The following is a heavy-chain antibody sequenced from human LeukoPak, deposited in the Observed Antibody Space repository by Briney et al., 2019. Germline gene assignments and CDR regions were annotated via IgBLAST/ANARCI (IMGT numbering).Heavy chain of an antibody. D-gene: IGHD1-26*01. J-gene: IGHJ4*02. CDR3: ARSGSYFSK. V-gene: IGHV3-7*01. CDR2: INLDGSDK. Sequence: GGSLRLSCAASGFIFSSHWMSWVRQAPGKGLEWVANINLDGSDKYYVDSVKGRFTISRDNAKNLLYLRMNSLRAEDTAIYYCARSGSYFSKWGQGALVTVSS. CDR1: GFIFSSHW.